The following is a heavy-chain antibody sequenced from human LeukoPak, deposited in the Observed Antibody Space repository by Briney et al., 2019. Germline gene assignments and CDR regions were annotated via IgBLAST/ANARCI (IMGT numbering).Heavy chain of an antibody. Sequence: GGSLRLSCAASGFTFSSYSMNWVRQAPGKGLEWVSYISSISSSTYYADSVKGRFTISRDNSKNTLYLQMNSLRAEDTAVYYCASPGRGGYSYGPLDYWGQGTLVTVSS. V-gene: IGHV3-48*01. CDR2: ISSISSST. CDR3: ASPGRGGYSYGPLDY. CDR1: GFTFSSYS. J-gene: IGHJ4*02. D-gene: IGHD5-18*01.